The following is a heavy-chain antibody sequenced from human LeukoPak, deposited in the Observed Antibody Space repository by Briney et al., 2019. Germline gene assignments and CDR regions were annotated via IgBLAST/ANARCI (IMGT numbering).Heavy chain of an antibody. CDR2: IYYSGST. Sequence: SETLSLTCTVSGGSISSGGYYWSWIRQHPGKGLERIGHIYYSGSTYYNPSLKSRVTITVDTSKNQFSLKLSSVTAADTAVYYCARDPYGSIDYWGQGTLVTVSS. CDR3: ARDPYGSIDY. D-gene: IGHD3-10*01. V-gene: IGHV4-31*03. CDR1: GGSISSGGYY. J-gene: IGHJ4*02.